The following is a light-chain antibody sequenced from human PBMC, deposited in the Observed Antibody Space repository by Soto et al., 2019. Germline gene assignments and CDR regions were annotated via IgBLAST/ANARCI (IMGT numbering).Light chain of an antibody. CDR2: EVT. V-gene: IGLV2-14*01. CDR1: SSDVGSYDF. Sequence: QSALTQPTSVSGSPGQSITMSCTGTSSDVGSYDFVSWFQQHPGKAPKLMIYEVTNRPSGVSYRFSGSKSGNTASLTISGLQAEDEADYYCSSFTTTNTWVFGGGTKLTVL. J-gene: IGLJ3*02. CDR3: SSFTTTNTWV.